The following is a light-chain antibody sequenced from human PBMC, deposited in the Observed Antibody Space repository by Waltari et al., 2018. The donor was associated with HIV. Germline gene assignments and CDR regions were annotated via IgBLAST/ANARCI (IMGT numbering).Light chain of an antibody. CDR1: SGSVSTSYY. V-gene: IGLV8-61*01. Sequence: QTVVTQEPSFSVSPGGTVTLTCGLSSGSVSTSYYPSWYQQTPGQAPRTLIYSTNTRSSGCPDRFSGSILGNKAALTITGAQADDESDYYCVLYMGGGIWVFGGGTKVTVL. J-gene: IGLJ3*02. CDR3: VLYMGGGIWV. CDR2: STN.